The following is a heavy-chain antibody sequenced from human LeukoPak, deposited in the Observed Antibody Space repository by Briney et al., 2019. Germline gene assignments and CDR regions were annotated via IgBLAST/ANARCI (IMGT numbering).Heavy chain of an antibody. CDR2: ISSGSGYI. J-gene: IGHJ5*01. CDR1: GFTFSSYT. V-gene: IGHV3-21*01. CDR3: VRGWFDF. Sequence: GGSLRLSCAASGFTFSSYTMNWVRLAPGKGLEWVSSISSGSGYIQYADSVKGRFTISRDNAENSVFLQVRSLRVDDTALYYCVRGWFDFWGQGTPVTVSS.